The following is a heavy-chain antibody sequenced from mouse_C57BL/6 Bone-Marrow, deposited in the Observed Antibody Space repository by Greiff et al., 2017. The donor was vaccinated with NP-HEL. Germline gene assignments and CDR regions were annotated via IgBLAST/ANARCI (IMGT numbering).Heavy chain of an antibody. CDR3: ARNWDVRDWYFDV. Sequence: QVQLKESGPELVKPGASVKLSCKASGYTFTSYDINWVKQRPGQGLEWIGWIYPRDGSTKYNEKFKGKATLTVDTSSSTAYMELHSLTSEDSAVYFCARNWDVRDWYFDVWGTGTTVTVSS. J-gene: IGHJ1*03. D-gene: IGHD4-1*01. V-gene: IGHV1-85*01. CDR2: IYPRDGST. CDR1: GYTFTSYD.